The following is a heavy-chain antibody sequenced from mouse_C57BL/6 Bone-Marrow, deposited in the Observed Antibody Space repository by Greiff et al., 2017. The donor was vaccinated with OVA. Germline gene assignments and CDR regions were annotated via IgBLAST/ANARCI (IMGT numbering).Heavy chain of an antibody. D-gene: IGHD1-1*01. CDR3: ARSYYYSSSTYWYFDG. CDR1: GYTFTDYY. J-gene: IGHJ1*03. Sequence: EVQLQQSGPELVKPGASVKISCKASGYTFTDYYMNWVKQSHGKSLEWIGDINPNNGGTSYNQKFKGKATLTVDKSSSTAYMELRSLTSEDSAVYYCARSYYYSSSTYWYFDGWGTGTTVTVSS. CDR2: INPNNGGT. V-gene: IGHV1-26*01.